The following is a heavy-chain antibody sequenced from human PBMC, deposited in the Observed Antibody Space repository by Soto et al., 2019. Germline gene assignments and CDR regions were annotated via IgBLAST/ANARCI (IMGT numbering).Heavy chain of an antibody. CDR1: GFTFSSYS. Sequence: GRSLRLSCAASGFTFSSYSMNWVRQAPGKGLEWVSSISSSSSYIYYADSVKGRFTISRDNAKNSLYLQMNSLRAEDTAVYYCARDLRDPEFYYYYGMDVWGQGTTVTVSS. V-gene: IGHV3-21*01. CDR2: ISSSSSYI. J-gene: IGHJ6*02. CDR3: ARDLRDPEFYYYYGMDV.